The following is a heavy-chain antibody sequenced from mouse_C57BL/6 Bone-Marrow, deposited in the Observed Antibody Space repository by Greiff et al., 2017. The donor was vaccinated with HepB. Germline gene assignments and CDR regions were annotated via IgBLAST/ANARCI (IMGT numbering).Heavy chain of an antibody. CDR2: IHPNSGST. D-gene: IGHD1-1*01. CDR3: ARRGYYGSSFHWYFDV. V-gene: IGHV1-64*01. J-gene: IGHJ1*03. CDR1: GYTFTSYW. Sequence: QVQLQQPGAELVKPGASVKLSCKASGYTFTSYWMHWVKQRPGQGLEWIGMIHPNSGSTNYNEKFKSKAALTVDKSSSTAYMQLSSLTSEDSAVYYCARRGYYGSSFHWYFDVWGTGTTVTVSS.